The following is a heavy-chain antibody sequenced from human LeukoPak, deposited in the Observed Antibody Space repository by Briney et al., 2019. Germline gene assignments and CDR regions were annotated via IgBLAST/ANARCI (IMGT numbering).Heavy chain of an antibody. Sequence: GGSLRLSCAASGFSVSKNYMSRVRQTPGKGLEWVSIIYSGGSTYYAVSVKGRFTISRDSSKNTVYLHLNSLRAEDTAVYYCARDTFYDSSGNPYYFDSWGQGTLVTVSS. CDR2: IYSGGST. V-gene: IGHV3-53*01. CDR3: ARDTFYDSSGNPYYFDS. CDR1: GFSVSKNY. D-gene: IGHD3-22*01. J-gene: IGHJ4*02.